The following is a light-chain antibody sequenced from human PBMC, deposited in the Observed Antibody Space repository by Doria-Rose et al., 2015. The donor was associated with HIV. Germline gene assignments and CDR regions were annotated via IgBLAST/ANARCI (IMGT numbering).Light chain of an antibody. Sequence: TQSPGTLSLSPGERVTLSCRASQSVSSSYLAWYQQKPGQPPRLLIYGASSRASGIPDRFSGSGSGTDFTLTISRLEPEDFAVYYCQHYGNSLTFGGGTKV. CDR3: QHYGNSLT. CDR1: QSVSSSY. V-gene: IGKV3-20*01. CDR2: GAS. J-gene: IGKJ4*01.